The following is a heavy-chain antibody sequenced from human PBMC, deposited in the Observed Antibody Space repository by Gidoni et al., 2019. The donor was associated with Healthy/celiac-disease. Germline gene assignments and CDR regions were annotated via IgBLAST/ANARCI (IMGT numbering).Heavy chain of an antibody. Sequence: QLQLQESGPGLVKPSETLSLTCTVSGGSICSSSYYWGWIRQPPGKGLEWIGSIYYSGSTYYNPSLKSRVTISVDTSKNQFSLKLSSVTAADTAVYYCARGTAAAGPLFDYWGQGTLVTVSS. V-gene: IGHV4-39*01. CDR3: ARGTAAAGPLFDY. J-gene: IGHJ4*02. CDR2: IYYSGST. D-gene: IGHD6-13*01. CDR1: GGSICSSSYY.